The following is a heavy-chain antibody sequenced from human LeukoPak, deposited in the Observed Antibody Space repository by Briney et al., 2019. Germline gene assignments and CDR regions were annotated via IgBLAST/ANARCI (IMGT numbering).Heavy chain of an antibody. D-gene: IGHD4-17*01. CDR1: GGSISSYY. Sequence: PSETLSLTCTVSGGSISSYYWSWIRRPPGKGLEWIGYIYYSGSTNYNPSLKSRVTISVDTSKNQFSLKLSSVTAADTAVYYCARTDHYGEQDYWGQGTLVTVSS. J-gene: IGHJ4*02. CDR3: ARTDHYGEQDY. V-gene: IGHV4-59*01. CDR2: IYYSGST.